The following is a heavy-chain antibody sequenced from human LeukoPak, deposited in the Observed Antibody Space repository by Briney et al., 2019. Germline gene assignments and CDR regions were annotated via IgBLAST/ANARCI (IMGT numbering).Heavy chain of an antibody. CDR1: GSSMSSSGYY. Sequence: SETLSLTCTVSGSSMSSSGYYWGWIRQPPGKGLEWIGSIYYSGSTYYNPSLKSRVTISVDTSETQFSLKLTSVTAADTAIYYCASQGSDSGWFYFWGQGTLVTVSS. D-gene: IGHD6-19*01. J-gene: IGHJ4*02. CDR2: IYYSGST. CDR3: ASQGSDSGWFYF. V-gene: IGHV4-39*07.